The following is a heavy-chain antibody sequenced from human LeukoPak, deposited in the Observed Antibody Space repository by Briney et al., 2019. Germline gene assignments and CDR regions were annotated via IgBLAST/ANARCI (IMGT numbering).Heavy chain of an antibody. Sequence: GGSLRLSCAASGFTFSSYSMNWVCQAPGKRLEWVSSISSSSSYIYYADSVKGRFTISRDNAKNSLYLQMNSLRAEDTAVYHCARDRIAVAYFDYWGQGTLVTVSS. CDR3: ARDRIAVAYFDY. CDR1: GFTFSSYS. J-gene: IGHJ4*02. V-gene: IGHV3-21*01. CDR2: ISSSSSYI. D-gene: IGHD6-19*01.